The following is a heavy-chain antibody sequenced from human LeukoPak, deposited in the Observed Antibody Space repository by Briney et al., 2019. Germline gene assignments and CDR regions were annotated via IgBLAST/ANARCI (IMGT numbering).Heavy chain of an antibody. D-gene: IGHD3-10*01. Sequence: PGGSLRLSCAASGFTFSSYAMSWVRQAPGRGLEWVSAISGSGGSTYYADSVKGRFTISRDNSKNTLYLQMNSLRAEDTAVYYCAKDITMVRGVIITGSDYMDVWGKGTTVTVSS. J-gene: IGHJ6*03. V-gene: IGHV3-23*01. CDR1: GFTFSSYA. CDR3: AKDITMVRGVIITGSDYMDV. CDR2: ISGSGGST.